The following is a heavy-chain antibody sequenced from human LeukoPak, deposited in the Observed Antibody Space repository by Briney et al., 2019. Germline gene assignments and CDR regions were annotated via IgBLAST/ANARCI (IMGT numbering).Heavy chain of an antibody. D-gene: IGHD5-18*01. V-gene: IGHV4-59*08. CDR2: VTYTGS. CDR1: GTSISSYY. Sequence: SETLSLTCTVSGTSISSYYWSWLRQPPGEGPEWIGYVTYTGSKYNPSLKSRVSISTDRSKKEVSLRLSSVTAADTAMYFCARHVDTPLIGAFHIWGQGTMVTVS. CDR3: ARHVDTPLIGAFHI. J-gene: IGHJ3*02.